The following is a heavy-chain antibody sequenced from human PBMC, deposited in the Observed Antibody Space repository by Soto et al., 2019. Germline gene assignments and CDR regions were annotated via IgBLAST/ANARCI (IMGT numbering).Heavy chain of an antibody. Sequence: QVQLVQSGAEVKKPGSSVKVSCKASGGTFSPSTINWVRQAPGQGLEWRGRIIPFHGLTNYAQKFQARVTINADKSTSTAYMELSGLRFEDTAMYYCTRDWEITVSTWSFGGFWGRGALVTVSS. V-gene: IGHV1-69*08. J-gene: IGHJ4*02. D-gene: IGHD3-10*01. CDR2: IIPFHGLT. CDR1: GGTFSPST. CDR3: TRDWEITVSTWSFGGF.